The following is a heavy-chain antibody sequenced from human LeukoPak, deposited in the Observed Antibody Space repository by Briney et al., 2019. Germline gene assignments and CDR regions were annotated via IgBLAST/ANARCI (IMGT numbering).Heavy chain of an antibody. CDR2: ISYDGSNK. V-gene: IGHV3-30*04. D-gene: IGHD6-13*01. J-gene: IGHJ4*02. CDR3: AREAAAGSYYFDY. CDR1: GFTFSSYA. Sequence: GGSLRLSCAASGFTFSSYAMHWVRQAPGKGLEWVAVISYDGSNKYYADSAKGRFTISRDNSKDTLYLQMNSLRAEDTAVYYCAREAAAGSYYFDYWGQGTLVTVSS.